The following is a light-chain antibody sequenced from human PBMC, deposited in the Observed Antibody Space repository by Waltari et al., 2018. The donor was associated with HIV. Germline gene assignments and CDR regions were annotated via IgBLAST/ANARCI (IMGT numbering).Light chain of an antibody. CDR1: RSISYSSNNKNY. CDR3: QQYHSLPIT. V-gene: IGKV4-1*01. Sequence: DIVLTQSPHSLAVSLGERATINCTSSRSISYSSNNKNYLVWYQQKPGQPPRVLIYWASTRESGVPDRFSGSGSGTDFTLTISSLQTEDVAVYFCQQYHSLPITFGQGTRLEIK. CDR2: WAS. J-gene: IGKJ5*01.